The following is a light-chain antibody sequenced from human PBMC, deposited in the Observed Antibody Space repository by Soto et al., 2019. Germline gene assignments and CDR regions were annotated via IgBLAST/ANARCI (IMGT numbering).Light chain of an antibody. J-gene: IGKJ4*01. V-gene: IGKV1-12*01. Sequence: DIQMTQSPSSVSASVGARVTITGRASQGVRSYLAWYQHTPGKAPKILIYGASRLQSGVPSRFRGSGSGTDFTLTISCLKSEDFETYYCQQYYSYPLTFGGGTKVDI. CDR2: GAS. CDR3: QQYYSYPLT. CDR1: QGVRSY.